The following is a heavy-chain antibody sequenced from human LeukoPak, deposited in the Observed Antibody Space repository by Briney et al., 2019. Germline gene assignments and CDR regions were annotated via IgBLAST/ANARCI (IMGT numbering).Heavy chain of an antibody. CDR3: AKGLIYCSGGSCSGGYFDY. D-gene: IGHD2-15*01. J-gene: IGHJ4*02. Sequence: GGSLRLSCLASGFIFSSYVMHWVRQAPGKGLEWVAVISYDGSYKYHADSVKGRFSISRDNSKNTPYLQMNSLRVEDTAVYYCAKGLIYCSGGSCSGGYFDYWGQGTLVTVSS. CDR1: GFIFSSYV. CDR2: ISYDGSYK. V-gene: IGHV3-30*18.